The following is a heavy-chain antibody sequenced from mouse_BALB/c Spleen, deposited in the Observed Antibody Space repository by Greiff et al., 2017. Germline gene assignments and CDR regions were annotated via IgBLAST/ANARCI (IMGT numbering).Heavy chain of an antibody. J-gene: IGHJ4*01. CDR1: GYTFTSYW. CDR3: TRRGATVVARYTMDY. V-gene: IGHV1S127*01. D-gene: IGHD1-1*01. Sequence: QVQLQQPGAELVKPGASVKMSCKASGYTFTSYWMHWVKQRPGQGLEWIGTIDPSDSYTSYNQKFKGKATLTVDTSSSTAYMQLSSLTSEDSAVYYCTRRGATVVARYTMDYWGQGTSVTVSS. CDR2: IDPSDSYT.